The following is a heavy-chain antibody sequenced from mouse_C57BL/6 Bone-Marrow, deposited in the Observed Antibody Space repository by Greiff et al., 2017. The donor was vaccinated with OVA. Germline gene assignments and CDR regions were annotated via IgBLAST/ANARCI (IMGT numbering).Heavy chain of an antibody. CDR3: ENDYDWFAY. D-gene: IGHD2-4*01. CDR1: GYTFTSYG. CDR2: IYPRSGNT. Sequence: QVQLQQSGAELARPGASVKLSCKASGYTFTSYGISWVKQRTGQGLEWIGEIYPRSGNTYYNEKFKGKATLTADKSSSTAYMELRSLTSEDSAVYFCENDYDWFAYWGQGTLVTVSA. V-gene: IGHV1-81*01. J-gene: IGHJ3*01.